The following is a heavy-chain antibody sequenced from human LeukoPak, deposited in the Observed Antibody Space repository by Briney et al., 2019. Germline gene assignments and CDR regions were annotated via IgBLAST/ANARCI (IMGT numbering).Heavy chain of an antibody. CDR2: INTNTGNP. Sequence: ASVKVSCKASGYTFTSYPINWVRQAPGQGVEWMGRINTNTGNPTYAQGFTGRFVFSLDTSVSTAYLQISSLKAEDTAFYYCTNVYFDYWGQGTLVTVSS. CDR1: GYTFTSYP. CDR3: TNVYFDY. V-gene: IGHV7-4-1*02. J-gene: IGHJ4*02. D-gene: IGHD2-8*01.